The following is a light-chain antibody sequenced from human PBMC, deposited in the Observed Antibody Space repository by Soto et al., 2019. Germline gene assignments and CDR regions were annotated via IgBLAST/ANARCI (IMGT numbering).Light chain of an antibody. Sequence: QSVLTQPPSASGTPGQRVTISCSGSSSNIGSNTVNLYQQLPGTAPKLLIYGNNERPSGVPDRFSGSKSGTSASLAISGLQSEDEADYYCAAWDDSLNGYVLGTGTKVTVL. CDR3: AAWDDSLNGYV. J-gene: IGLJ1*01. V-gene: IGLV1-44*01. CDR1: SSNIGSNT. CDR2: GNN.